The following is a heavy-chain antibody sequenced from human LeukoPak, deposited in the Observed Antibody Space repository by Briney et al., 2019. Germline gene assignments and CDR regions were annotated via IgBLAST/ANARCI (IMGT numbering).Heavy chain of an antibody. Sequence: PSETLSLTCSVSGGSISNNYWSWIRQPAGKGLEWIGHIHTSENTNYNPSLKSRVTMSVDTSKNQFSLKLSSVTAADTAVYYCARTEGRRIAAAGTMAYWGQGTLVTVSS. CDR3: ARTEGRRIAAAGTMAY. J-gene: IGHJ4*02. CDR2: IHTSENT. CDR1: GGSISNNY. V-gene: IGHV4-4*07. D-gene: IGHD6-13*01.